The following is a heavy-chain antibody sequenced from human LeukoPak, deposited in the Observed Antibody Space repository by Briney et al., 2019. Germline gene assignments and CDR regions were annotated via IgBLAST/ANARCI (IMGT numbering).Heavy chain of an antibody. D-gene: IGHD2-15*01. CDR2: IYYSGST. J-gene: IGHJ6*03. CDR3: ARAIYCSGGSCYLGKYYYYYMDV. CDR1: GGSISSGDYY. V-gene: IGHV4-30-4*08. Sequence: SETLSLTCTVSGGSISSGDYYWSGTRQPPAKGLEWIGYIYYSGSTYYSPSLKCRVTISVDTSKNQFSLKLSYVTAADTAVYYCARAIYCSGGSCYLGKYYYYYMDVWGKGTTVTVSS.